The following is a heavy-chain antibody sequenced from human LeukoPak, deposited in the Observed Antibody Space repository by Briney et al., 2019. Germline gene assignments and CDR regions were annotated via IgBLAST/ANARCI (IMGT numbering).Heavy chain of an antibody. CDR2: IYSGGST. Sequence: GGSLRLSCAASGFTFSSYAMSWVRQAPGKGLEWVSVIYSGGSTYYADSVKGRFTISRDNSKNTVSLQMNSLRAEDTAVYYCARAHSSAYTPFDYWGQGTLVTVSS. J-gene: IGHJ4*02. D-gene: IGHD3-22*01. CDR1: GFTFSSYA. V-gene: IGHV3-53*01. CDR3: ARAHSSAYTPFDY.